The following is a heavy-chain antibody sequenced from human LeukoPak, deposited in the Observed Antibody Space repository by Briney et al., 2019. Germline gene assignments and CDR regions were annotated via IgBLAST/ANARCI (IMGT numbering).Heavy chain of an antibody. D-gene: IGHD3-3*01. CDR1: GSTFISYL. V-gene: IGHV3-64*01. CDR2: ISSNGGST. Sequence: GGPLSLPWQPPGSTFISYLMNWVGQPQGKGLKYVSAISSNGGSTYYANSVKGRFTISRDNSKNTLYLQMGSLRAEDMAVYYCARDARITIFGVVNWFDPWGQGTLVTVSS. J-gene: IGHJ5*02. CDR3: ARDARITIFGVVNWFDP.